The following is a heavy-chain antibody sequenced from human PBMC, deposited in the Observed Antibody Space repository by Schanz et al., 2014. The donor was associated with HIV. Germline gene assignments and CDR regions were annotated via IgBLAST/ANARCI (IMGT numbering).Heavy chain of an antibody. J-gene: IGHJ6*02. D-gene: IGHD3-3*01. CDR2: ISYDGSNQ. Sequence: QVQLVESGGGVVQPGRSLRLSCAASGFTFSSYAMHWVRQAPGKGLEWVAVISYDGSNQYYADSVKGRFTISRDNSKNTLYLQMNSLRSEDTAVYYCARGECDFWSGYCPHFHYFDLDVWGPGTSVTVSS. CDR1: GFTFSSYA. V-gene: IGHV3-30-3*01. CDR3: ARGECDFWSGYCPHFHYFDLDV.